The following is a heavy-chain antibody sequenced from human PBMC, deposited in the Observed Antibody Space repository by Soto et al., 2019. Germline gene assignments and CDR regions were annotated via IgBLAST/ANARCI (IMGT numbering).Heavy chain of an antibody. D-gene: IGHD6-6*01. V-gene: IGHV1-3*01. CDR1: GYTFNSYA. CDR3: ARVLAARPQYYYYGMDV. Sequence: VSCKACGYTFNSYAMHWVRHAPGQRLEWMGWINAGNGNTKYSQKFQGRVTITRDTSASTAYMELSSLRSEDTAVYYCARVLAARPQYYYYGMDVWGQGTTVTVSS. J-gene: IGHJ6*02. CDR2: INAGNGNT.